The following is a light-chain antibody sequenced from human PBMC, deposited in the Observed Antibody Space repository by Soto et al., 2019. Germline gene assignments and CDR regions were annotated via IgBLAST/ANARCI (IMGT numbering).Light chain of an antibody. CDR3: QQYYQWGRS. J-gene: IGKJ4*01. CDR2: SSS. Sequence: VMTQSPAKLSVSPGEGVTLFCRASQNVDTKLAWYQMKPGQAPRLLIYSSSTTAAGIPGTFSGSGSGTQFSLTISSVQSEDSAVYYCQQYYQWGRSFGGGTKVEI. V-gene: IGKV3D-15*01. CDR1: QNVDTK.